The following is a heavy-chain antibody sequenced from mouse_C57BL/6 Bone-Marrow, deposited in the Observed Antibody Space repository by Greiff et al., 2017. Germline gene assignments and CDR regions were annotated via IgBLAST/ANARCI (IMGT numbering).Heavy chain of an antibody. Sequence: EVKLVESGPGLVKPSQSVFLTCTVTGISITTGTYRWSWIRPFPGNKLVSIGYIYYSGTFTSNPSLTSRTTVTGDTPKNQFFLEMNSLTAEDTATYYCARERLLGDDWGQGTSVTVSS. CDR2: IYYSGTF. D-gene: IGHD3-2*02. V-gene: IGHV3-5*01. CDR1: GISITTGTYR. J-gene: IGHJ4*01. CDR3: ARERLLGDD.